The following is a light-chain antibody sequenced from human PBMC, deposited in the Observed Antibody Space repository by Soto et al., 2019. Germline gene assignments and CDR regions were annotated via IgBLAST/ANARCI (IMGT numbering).Light chain of an antibody. V-gene: IGLV1-51*01. CDR3: GSWDSSLSAYV. CDR1: SSNIGGNS. J-gene: IGLJ1*01. Sequence: QSVLTQPPSVSAAPGQKVTISCSGSSSNIGGNSVSWYQQLQGTAPKILIYDESKGPSGIPDRFSGSKSGTSATLGITGFQTGDEADYYCGSWDSSLSAYVLGTGTKVTVL. CDR2: DES.